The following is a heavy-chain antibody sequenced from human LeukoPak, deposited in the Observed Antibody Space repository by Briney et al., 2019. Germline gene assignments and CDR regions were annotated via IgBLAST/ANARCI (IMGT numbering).Heavy chain of an antibody. V-gene: IGHV1-8*01. D-gene: IGHD2-15*01. Sequence: ASVKVSCKASGCTFTSYDINWVRQATGQGLEWMGWMNPNSGNTGYAQKFQGRVTMTRNTSISTAYMELSSLRSEDTAVYYCARDFLGYCSGGSCSDYWGQGTLVTVSS. CDR1: GCTFTSYD. J-gene: IGHJ4*02. CDR2: MNPNSGNT. CDR3: ARDFLGYCSGGSCSDY.